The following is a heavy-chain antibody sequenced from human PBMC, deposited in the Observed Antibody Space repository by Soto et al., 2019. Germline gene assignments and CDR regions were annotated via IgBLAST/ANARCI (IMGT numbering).Heavy chain of an antibody. CDR2: ISSSGSTI. J-gene: IGHJ6*03. Sequence: GGSLRLSCAASGFTFSDYYMSWIRQAPGKGLEWVSYISSSGSTIYYADSVKGRFTISRDNAKNSRYLQVNSLRAEDTAVYYCARVLGDCSSTSCYYPYYYYMDVWGKGTTVTVSS. V-gene: IGHV3-11*01. D-gene: IGHD2-2*01. CDR1: GFTFSDYY. CDR3: ARVLGDCSSTSCYYPYYYYMDV.